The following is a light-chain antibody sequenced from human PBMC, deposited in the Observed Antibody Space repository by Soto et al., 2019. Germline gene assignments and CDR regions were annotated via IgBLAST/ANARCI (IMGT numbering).Light chain of an antibody. CDR1: QRINW. J-gene: IGKJ1*01. CDR3: QQYITYRWT. Sequence: DIQMTQSPSTLSASVGDRVTITCRASQRINWLAWYQQKPGKAPNLLIYKVSSLESGVPSRFSGSGSGTEFTLTISSLQRDDLATCDCQQYITYRWTLGQGTEVEI. V-gene: IGKV1-5*03. CDR2: KVS.